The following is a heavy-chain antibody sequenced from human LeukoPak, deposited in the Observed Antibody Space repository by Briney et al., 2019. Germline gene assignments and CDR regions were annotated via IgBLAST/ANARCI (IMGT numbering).Heavy chain of an antibody. CDR2: IYYSWST. CDR3: ASLTTEGDY. J-gene: IGHJ4*02. V-gene: IGHV4-59*08. CDR1: GGSISSFY. Sequence: PSETLSLTCSVSGGSISSFYWSWIRQPPGKGLEWIGYIYYSWSTNYNPSLKSRVTISVDTSKNQFSLKLSSVTAADTAVYYCASLTTEGDYWGQGTLVTVSS. D-gene: IGHD4-11*01.